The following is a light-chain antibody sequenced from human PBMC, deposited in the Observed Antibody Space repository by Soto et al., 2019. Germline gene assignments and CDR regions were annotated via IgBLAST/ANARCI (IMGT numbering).Light chain of an antibody. CDR2: EVS. V-gene: IGLV2-14*01. Sequence: QSALTQPASVSGSPGQSITISCTGTSSDVGGYNYVSWYQQHPGKAPKPMIYEVSYRPSGVSNRFSGSKSGYTASLTISGLQAEDEADYYCSSYTSSSTLVFGTGTKVTVL. J-gene: IGLJ1*01. CDR3: SSYTSSSTLV. CDR1: SSDVGGYNY.